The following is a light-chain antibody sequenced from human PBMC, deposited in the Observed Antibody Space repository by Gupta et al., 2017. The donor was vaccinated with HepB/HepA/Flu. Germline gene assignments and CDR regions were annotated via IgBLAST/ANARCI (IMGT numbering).Light chain of an antibody. CDR1: QGIGNY. CDR3: QKYNSDPLT. Sequence: DIQMTQSPSSLSASVGDRVTITCRASQGIGNYLAWYQQKPGKVPKLLIYAASTLQSGVPSQFSGSGSGTDFTLTIGSLKPEDVATYYCQKYNSDPLTFGGGTKVEIK. CDR2: AAS. V-gene: IGKV1-27*01. J-gene: IGKJ4*01.